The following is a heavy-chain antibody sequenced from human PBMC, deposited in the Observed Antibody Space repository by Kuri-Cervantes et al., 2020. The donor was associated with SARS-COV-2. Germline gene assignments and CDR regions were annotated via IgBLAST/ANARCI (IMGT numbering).Heavy chain of an antibody. J-gene: IGHJ5*01. D-gene: IGHD1-26*01. V-gene: IGHV3-7*01. CDR3: ARDRYSGSYVRRWFDY. CDR2: IKQDGSEK. Sequence: GESLKISCAASGFTSSSYWMSWVRQAPGKGLEWVANIKQDGSEKYYVDSVKGRFTISRDNAKNSLYLQMNSLRAEDTAVYYCARDRYSGSYVRRWFDYWGQGTLVTVSS. CDR1: GFTSSSYW.